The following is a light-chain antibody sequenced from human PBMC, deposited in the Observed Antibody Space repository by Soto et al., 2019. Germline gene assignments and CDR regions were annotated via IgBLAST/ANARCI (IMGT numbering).Light chain of an antibody. CDR3: CSYAGSYRWV. V-gene: IGLV2-11*01. Sequence: QSALTQPRSVSGSPGQSVTISCTGTSSDVGGYNYVSWYQQHPGKAPKLMIYDVTKRPSGVPDRLSGSKSGNTASLTISGLQAEDEADYYCCSYAGSYRWVFGGGTKLTVL. J-gene: IGLJ3*02. CDR2: DVT. CDR1: SSDVGGYNY.